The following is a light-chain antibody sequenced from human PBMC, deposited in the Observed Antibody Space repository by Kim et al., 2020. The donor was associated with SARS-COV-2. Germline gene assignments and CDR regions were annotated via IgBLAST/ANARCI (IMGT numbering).Light chain of an antibody. V-gene: IGKV3-15*01. CDR1: QTVSRN. J-gene: IGKJ1*01. CDR2: GAS. CDR3: QHYNNWPPCT. Sequence: EIVMTQSPATLSVSPGERATLSCRASQTVSRNLAWYQQKPGQAPRLLIYGASTRATGIPARFSGSGSETEFTLTINSLQSEDFAVYYCQHYNNWPPCTFGRGTKVDIK.